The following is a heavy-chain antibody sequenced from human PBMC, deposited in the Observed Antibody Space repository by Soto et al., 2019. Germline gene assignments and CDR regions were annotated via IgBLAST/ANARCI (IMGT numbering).Heavy chain of an antibody. CDR2: IRATGGQT. D-gene: IGHD2-21*01. CDR1: GFTFRNFV. CDR3: AQDRGWGVVSPAHDY. V-gene: IGHV3-23*01. J-gene: IGHJ4*02. Sequence: EVQLLESGGGMVQPGGSLRLSCAASGFTFRNFVMSWVRQAPGKGLEWVSAIRATGGQTFYADSVKGRFTISRDNSKNVLYLKTNSLRDEDTALYFCAQDRGWGVVSPAHDYWGQGTLVTVSS.